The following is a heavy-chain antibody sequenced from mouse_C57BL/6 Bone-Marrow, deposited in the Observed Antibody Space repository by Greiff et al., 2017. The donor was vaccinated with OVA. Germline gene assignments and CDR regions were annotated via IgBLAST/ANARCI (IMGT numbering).Heavy chain of an antibody. J-gene: IGHJ4*01. CDR3: AKKGYSNYYYAMDY. V-gene: IGHV2-5*01. CDR1: GFSLTSYG. CDR2: IWRGGST. Sequence: QVQLQQSGPGLVQPSQSLSITCTVSGFSLTSYGVHWVRQSPGKGLEWLGVIWRGGSTDYNAAFMSRLSITKDNSKSQVFFKMNSLQADDTAIYYCAKKGYSNYYYAMDYWGQGTSVTVSS. D-gene: IGHD2-5*01.